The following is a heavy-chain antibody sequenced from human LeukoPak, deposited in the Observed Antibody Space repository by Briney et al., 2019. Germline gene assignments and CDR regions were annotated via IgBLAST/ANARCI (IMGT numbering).Heavy chain of an antibody. J-gene: IGHJ4*02. CDR1: GFTFSNYV. V-gene: IGHV3-30*02. D-gene: IGHD6-13*01. CDR3: AKEGVTAAGILDF. Sequence: GGSLRLSCATSGFTFSNYVMNWIRQAPGKGLEWVAFVRYDGSDKCYADSVRGRFTISRDNSKNTLYLQMNSLRTGDTAVYYCAKEGVTAAGILDFWGQGTLVTVSS. CDR2: VRYDGSDK.